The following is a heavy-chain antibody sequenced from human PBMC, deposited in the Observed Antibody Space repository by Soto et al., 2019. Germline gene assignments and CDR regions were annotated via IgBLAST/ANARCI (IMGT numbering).Heavy chain of an antibody. D-gene: IGHD1-1*01. CDR2: ISSSSSTI. CDR3: ARDETGWNDVNHYYGMDF. Sequence: GGSLRLSCAASGFTFSSYSMNWVRQAPGKGLEWVSYISSSSSTIYYADSVKGRFTISRDNAKNSLYLQMNSLRDEDTAVYYCARDETGWNDVNHYYGMDFWGPGTMVTVSS. V-gene: IGHV3-48*02. J-gene: IGHJ6*02. CDR1: GFTFSSYS.